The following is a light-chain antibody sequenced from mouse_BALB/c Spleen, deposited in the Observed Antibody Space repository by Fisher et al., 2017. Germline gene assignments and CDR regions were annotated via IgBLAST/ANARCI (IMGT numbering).Light chain of an antibody. Sequence: IVMTQTPAILSASPGEKVTMTCSASSSVSYMYRYQQKPGSSPKPWIYGTSNLASGVPARFSGSGSGTSYSLTISSMEAEDAATYYCQQYHSYPLTFGAGTKLELK. V-gene: IGKV4-61*01. J-gene: IGKJ5*01. CDR2: GTS. CDR1: SSVSY. CDR3: QQYHSYPLT.